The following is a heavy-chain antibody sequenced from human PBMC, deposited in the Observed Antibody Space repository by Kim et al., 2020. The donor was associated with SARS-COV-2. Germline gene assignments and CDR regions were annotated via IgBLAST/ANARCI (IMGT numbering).Heavy chain of an antibody. J-gene: IGHJ5*02. CDR3: AKASMAVTGSHWFDP. D-gene: IGHD6-19*01. CDR2: ILYDGSNQ. V-gene: IGHV3-30*18. Sequence: GGSMRLSCAASGSTFSRYGMHWVRQAPGKGLEWVAVILYDGSNQYYADSVKGRFTISRDNSKSTLYLQMSSLRFEDTAMYYCAKASMAVTGSHWFDPWGQGRLVTVSS. CDR1: GSTFSRYG.